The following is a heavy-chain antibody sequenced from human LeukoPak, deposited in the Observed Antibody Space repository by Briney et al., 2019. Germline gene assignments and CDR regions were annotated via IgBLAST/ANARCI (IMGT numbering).Heavy chain of an antibody. CDR1: GFTFSSYW. Sequence: GGSLRLSCAASGFTFSSYWMSWVRQAPGKGLEWVAHIKQDGSEKYYVDSVKGRFTISRDNAKNSLYLQMNSLRAEDTAVYYCARGLYPDYYVSSGSSPPEHWGQGTLVTVSS. J-gene: IGHJ1*01. D-gene: IGHD3-22*01. CDR2: IKQDGSEK. CDR3: ARGLYPDYYVSSGSSPPEH. V-gene: IGHV3-7*03.